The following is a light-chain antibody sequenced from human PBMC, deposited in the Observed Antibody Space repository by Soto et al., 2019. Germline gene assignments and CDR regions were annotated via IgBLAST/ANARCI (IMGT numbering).Light chain of an antibody. CDR1: QSVSSN. Sequence: EIVMTQSPATLSVSPGERATLSCRASQSVSSNLAWYQQKPGQAPRLLIYGASTRATGIPARFSGSGSGTEFTLTISSLQPEDFATYYCQQLNSYPLTFGGGTKGDIK. CDR3: QQLNSYPLT. J-gene: IGKJ4*01. CDR2: GAS. V-gene: IGKV3-15*01.